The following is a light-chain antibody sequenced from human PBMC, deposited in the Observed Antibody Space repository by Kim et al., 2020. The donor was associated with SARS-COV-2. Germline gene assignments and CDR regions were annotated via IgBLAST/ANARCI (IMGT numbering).Light chain of an antibody. Sequence: SPGERPTLSCRASQSVSSSYLAWYQQKPGQAPRLLIYGASSRATGIPDRFSGSGSGTDFTLTISRLEPEDFAVYYCQQYGSSPLTCGGGTKVDIK. CDR2: GAS. V-gene: IGKV3-20*01. CDR1: QSVSSSY. J-gene: IGKJ4*01. CDR3: QQYGSSPLT.